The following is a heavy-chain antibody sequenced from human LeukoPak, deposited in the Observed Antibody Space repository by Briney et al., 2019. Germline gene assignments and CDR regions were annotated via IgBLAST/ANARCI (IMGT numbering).Heavy chain of an antibody. D-gene: IGHD6-13*01. Sequence: GASVKVSCKVSGYTLTELSMHWVRQAPGKGLEWMGGFDPEDGETIYAQKFQGRVTMTEDTSTDTAYMELSSLRSEDTAVYYCTRSAQQQLASHFDYWGQGTLVTVSS. CDR2: FDPEDGET. V-gene: IGHV1-24*01. CDR1: GYTLTELS. CDR3: TRSAQQQLASHFDY. J-gene: IGHJ4*02.